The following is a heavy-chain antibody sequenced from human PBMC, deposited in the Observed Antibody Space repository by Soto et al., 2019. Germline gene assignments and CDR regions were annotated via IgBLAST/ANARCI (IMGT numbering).Heavy chain of an antibody. CDR1: GFTVSSNY. D-gene: IGHD1-26*01. Sequence: PGGSLRLSCAASGFTVSSNYMSWVRQAPGKGLEWVSYISSSSSTIYYADSVKGRFTISRDNAKNSLYLQMNSLRAEDTAVYYCAREAQIVGATNWFDPWGQGTLVTVSS. V-gene: IGHV3-48*01. CDR2: ISSSSSTI. J-gene: IGHJ5*02. CDR3: AREAQIVGATNWFDP.